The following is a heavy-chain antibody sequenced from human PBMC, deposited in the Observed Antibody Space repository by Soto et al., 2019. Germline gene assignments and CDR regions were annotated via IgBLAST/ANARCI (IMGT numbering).Heavy chain of an antibody. Sequence: GGSLRLSCAASGFTFSSYGTHWVRQAPGKGLEWVAVISYDGSNKYYADSVKGRFTISRDNSKNTLYLQMNSLRAEDTAVYYCARTQLWFPAFYYYYGMDVWGQGTTVTVSS. CDR1: GFTFSSYG. V-gene: IGHV3-30*03. D-gene: IGHD5-18*01. J-gene: IGHJ6*02. CDR3: ARTQLWFPAFYYYYGMDV. CDR2: ISYDGSNK.